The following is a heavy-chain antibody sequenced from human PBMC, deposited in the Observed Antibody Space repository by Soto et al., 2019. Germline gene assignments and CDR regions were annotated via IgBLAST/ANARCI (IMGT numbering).Heavy chain of an antibody. J-gene: IGHJ5*02. CDR1: GYTFTSYA. D-gene: IGHD2-15*01. CDR2: INAGNGNT. V-gene: IGHV1-3*01. Sequence: ASVKASCKASGYTFTSYAMHWVRQAPGQRLEWMGWINAGNGNTKYSQKFQGRVAITRDTSASTAYMELSSLRSEDTAVYYCARDWEYCSGGSCRPNWFDPWGQGTLVTVSS. CDR3: ARDWEYCSGGSCRPNWFDP.